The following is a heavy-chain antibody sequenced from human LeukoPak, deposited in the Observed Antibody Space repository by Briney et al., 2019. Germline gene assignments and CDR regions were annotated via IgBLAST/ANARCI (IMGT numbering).Heavy chain of an antibody. D-gene: IGHD5-12*01. CDR3: ARGRGVATIRFWFDP. CDR1: GDSVSSNRVA. CDR2: TYYRSKWYN. J-gene: IGHJ5*02. Sequence: SQTLSLTCAISGDSVSSNRVAWNWIRQSPSRGLEWLGRTYYRSKWYNDYAVSVKSRITINPDTSKNQFSLQLNSVTPEDTAVYYCARGRGVATIRFWFDPCGQGTLVTVSS. V-gene: IGHV6-1*01.